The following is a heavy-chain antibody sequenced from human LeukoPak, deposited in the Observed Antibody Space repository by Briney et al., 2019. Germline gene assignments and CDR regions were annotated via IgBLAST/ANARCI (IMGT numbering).Heavy chain of an antibody. D-gene: IGHD6-13*01. V-gene: IGHV3-30*18. CDR3: AKDPTAAGNDNWFDP. Sequence: PGRSLRLSCAASGFTFSSYGMHWVRQAPGKGLEWVAVISYDGSNKYYADSVKGRFTISRDNSKSTLYLQMNSRRAEDTAVYYCAKDPTAAGNDNWFDPWGQGTLVTVSS. CDR2: ISYDGSNK. CDR1: GFTFSSYG. J-gene: IGHJ5*02.